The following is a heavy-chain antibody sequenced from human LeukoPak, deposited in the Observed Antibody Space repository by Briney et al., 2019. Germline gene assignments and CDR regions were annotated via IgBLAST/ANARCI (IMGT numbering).Heavy chain of an antibody. V-gene: IGHV3-48*04. CDR3: ARAKEGFYSSSYYFDY. CDR2: ISSGSSTI. J-gene: IGHJ4*02. Sequence: GGSLRLSCAASGFTFSSYSMNWVRQAPGKGLEWVSYISSGSSTIYYADSVQGRFTISRDYAKNSLYLQMNSLRAEDTAVYYCARAKEGFYSSSYYFDYWGQGTLVTVSS. CDR1: GFTFSSYS. D-gene: IGHD6-6*01.